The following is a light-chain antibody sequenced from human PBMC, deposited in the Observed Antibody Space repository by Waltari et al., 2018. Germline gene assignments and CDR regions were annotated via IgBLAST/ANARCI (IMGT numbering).Light chain of an antibody. CDR1: QSVLYSSNNKNY. J-gene: IGKJ4*01. CDR3: QQYFSTSL. CDR2: WSS. Sequence: DIVMTQSPDSLAVSLGERATINCKSSQSVLYSSNNKNYLAWYQQKPGQLPKLLIYWSSTRESGVPDRFSGSWSETDFTLTISSLQAEDVAVYYCQQYFSTSLFGGGTKVEIK. V-gene: IGKV4-1*01.